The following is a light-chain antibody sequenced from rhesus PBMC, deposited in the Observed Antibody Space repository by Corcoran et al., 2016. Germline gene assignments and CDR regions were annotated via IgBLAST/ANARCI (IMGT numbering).Light chain of an antibody. CDR2: KAS. J-gene: IGKJ4*01. CDR3: QHSYGTPLT. CDR1: ENVNNY. Sequence: DIQMTQSPSSLSASVGDRVTITCRASENVNNYLHWYQQKPGKAPKLQIYKASTLQSGVPSRFSGSGSGTDFTLTISSLQPEDFATYYCQHSYGTPLTFGGGTKVELK. V-gene: IGKV1-74*01.